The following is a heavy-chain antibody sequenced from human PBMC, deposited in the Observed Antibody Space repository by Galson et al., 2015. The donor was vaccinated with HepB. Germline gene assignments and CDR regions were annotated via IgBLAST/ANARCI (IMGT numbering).Heavy chain of an antibody. V-gene: IGHV1-24*01. CDR2: FDPEDGET. CDR1: GYTLTELS. J-gene: IGHJ5*02. CDR3: ATDRAGRGSGSYYFNWFDP. D-gene: IGHD3-10*01. Sequence: SVKVSCKVSGYTLTELSMHWVRQAPGKGLEWMGGFDPEDGETIYAQKFQGRVTMTEDTSTDTAYMELSSLRSEDTAVYYCATDRAGRGSGSYYFNWFDPWGQGTLVTVSS.